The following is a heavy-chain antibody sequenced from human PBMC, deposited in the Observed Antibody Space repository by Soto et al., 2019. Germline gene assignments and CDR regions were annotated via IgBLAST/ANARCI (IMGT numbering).Heavy chain of an antibody. CDR1: GFTFTNYR. CDR3: ARAGDWNYVQDF. J-gene: IGHJ4*02. Sequence: GGSLRLSCAASGFTFTNYRIHWVRQAPGKGLVWVARINSDGSRINYADSVKGRFTISRDNAKNTVFLQMNSLRDEDSAVYFCARAGDWNYVQDFWGQGTLVTAPQ. CDR2: INSDGSRI. D-gene: IGHD1-7*01. V-gene: IGHV3-74*01.